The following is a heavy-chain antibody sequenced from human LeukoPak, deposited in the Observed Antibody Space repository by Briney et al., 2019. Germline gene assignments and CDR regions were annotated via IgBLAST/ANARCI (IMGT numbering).Heavy chain of an antibody. CDR2: IKQDGSEK. CDR1: GFTFSSYW. CDR3: ASQGLFDAFDI. Sequence: PGGSLRLSCAASGFTFSSYWMSWVRQAPGKGLEWVANIKQDGSEKYYVDSVKGRFTISRDNAKNSLYLQMSSLRAEDTAVYYCASQGLFDAFDIWGQGTMVTVSS. V-gene: IGHV3-7*01. D-gene: IGHD2-21*01. J-gene: IGHJ3*02.